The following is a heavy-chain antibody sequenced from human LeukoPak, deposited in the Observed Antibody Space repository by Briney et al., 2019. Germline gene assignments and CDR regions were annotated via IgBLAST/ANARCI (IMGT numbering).Heavy chain of an antibody. CDR3: ARDYYYDSSGYWDYYFDY. V-gene: IGHV3-33*01. D-gene: IGHD3-22*01. Sequence: GGSLRLSCAASGFTFSSYGMHWVRQAPGKGLEWVAVIWYDGSNKYYADSVKGRFTISRDNSKNTLCLEMNSLRAEDTAVYYCARDYYYDSSGYWDYYFDYWGQGTLVSVSS. J-gene: IGHJ4*02. CDR1: GFTFSSYG. CDR2: IWYDGSNK.